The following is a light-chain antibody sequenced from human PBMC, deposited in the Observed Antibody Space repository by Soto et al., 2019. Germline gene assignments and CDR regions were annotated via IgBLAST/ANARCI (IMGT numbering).Light chain of an antibody. Sequence: SYELTQPPSVSVTPGQTARITCGGNDIGSKTVHWYQQKPGQAPVMVVYDDSARPSGIPERFSGSNSGNTATLTISRVEAGDEADFYCQVWDSTSDLLDVFGTGTKVTVL. J-gene: IGLJ1*01. CDR1: DIGSKT. V-gene: IGLV3-21*02. CDR2: DDS. CDR3: QVWDSTSDLLDV.